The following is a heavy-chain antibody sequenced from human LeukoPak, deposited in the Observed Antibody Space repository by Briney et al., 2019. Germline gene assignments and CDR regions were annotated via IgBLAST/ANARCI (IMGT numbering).Heavy chain of an antibody. CDR2: IIPILGIA. Sequence: GASVKVSCKASGGTFSSYAISWVRQAPGQGLEWVGRIIPILGIANYAQKFQGRVTITADKSTSTAYMELSSLRSEDTAVYYCARSTAMVSYYFDYWGQGTLVTVSS. CDR3: ARSTAMVSYYFDY. J-gene: IGHJ4*02. CDR1: GGTFSSYA. V-gene: IGHV1-69*04. D-gene: IGHD5-18*01.